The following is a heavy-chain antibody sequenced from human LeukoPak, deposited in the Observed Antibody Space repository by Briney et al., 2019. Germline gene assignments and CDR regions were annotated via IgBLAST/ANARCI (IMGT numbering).Heavy chain of an antibody. CDR1: GFTFSSYG. V-gene: IGHV3-33*01. CDR3: AREGRCGGDCYYDY. Sequence: GGSLRLSCAASGFTFSSYGMHWVRQAPGKGLEWVAVIWYDGSNKYCADSVKGRFTISRDNSKNTLYLQMNSLRAEDTAVYYCAREGRCGGDCYYDYWGQGTLVTVSS. J-gene: IGHJ4*02. D-gene: IGHD2-21*02. CDR2: IWYDGSNK.